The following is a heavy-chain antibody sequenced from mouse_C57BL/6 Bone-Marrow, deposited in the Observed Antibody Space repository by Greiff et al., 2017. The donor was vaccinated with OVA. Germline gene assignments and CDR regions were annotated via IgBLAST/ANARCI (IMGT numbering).Heavy chain of an antibody. J-gene: IGHJ3*01. CDR1: GYTFTSYW. Sequence: QVQLQQPGAELVKPGASVKLSCKASGYTFTSYWMQWVKQRPGQGLEWIGEIDPSDSYTNYNQKFKGKATLTVDTSYSTAYMQLSSLTSEDSAVYYCASRSFAYWGQGTLVTVSA. CDR2: IDPSDSYT. CDR3: ASRSFAY. V-gene: IGHV1-50*01.